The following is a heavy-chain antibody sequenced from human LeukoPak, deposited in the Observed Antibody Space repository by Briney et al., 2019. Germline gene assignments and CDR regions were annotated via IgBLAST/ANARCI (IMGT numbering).Heavy chain of an antibody. V-gene: IGHV3-30*02. J-gene: IGHJ3*02. CDR2: IRSDGSNK. CDR3: AKLRGATTAFDI. Sequence: PGGSLRLSCAASGFTFSSYVMHWVRQAPGKGLEWVAFIRSDGSNKYYADSVKGRFTISRDNSKNTPYVQMNSLRAEDTAVYYCAKLRGATTAFDIWGQGTMVTVSS. CDR1: GFTFSSYV. D-gene: IGHD1-26*01.